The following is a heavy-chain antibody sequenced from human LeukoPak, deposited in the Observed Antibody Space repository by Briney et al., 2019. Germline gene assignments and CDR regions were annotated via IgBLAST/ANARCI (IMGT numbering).Heavy chain of an antibody. CDR1: GGSFSGYY. V-gene: IGHV4-34*01. CDR2: INHSGST. CDR3: AREGPESAGNY. D-gene: IGHD1-1*01. J-gene: IGHJ4*02. Sequence: SETLSLTCAVYGGSFSGYYWSWIRQPPGKGLEWIGEINHSGSTNYNPSLKSRVTISVDTSKNQLSLKLSSVTAADTAVYYCAREGPESAGNYWGQGTLVTVSS.